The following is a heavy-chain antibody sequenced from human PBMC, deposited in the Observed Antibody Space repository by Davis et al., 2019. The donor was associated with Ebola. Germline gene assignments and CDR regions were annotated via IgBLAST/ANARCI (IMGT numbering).Heavy chain of an antibody. D-gene: IGHD6-13*01. CDR2: IYYSGST. J-gene: IGHJ4*02. CDR3: ARVEYSSSWTIDY. Sequence: MPSETLSLTCAVSGSSISSGGYSWSWIRQPPGKGLEWIGYIYYSGSTYYNPSLKSRVTISVDTSKNQFSLKLSSVTAADTAVYYCARVEYSSSWTIDYWGQGTLVTVSS. V-gene: IGHV4-30-4*07. CDR1: GSSISSGGYS.